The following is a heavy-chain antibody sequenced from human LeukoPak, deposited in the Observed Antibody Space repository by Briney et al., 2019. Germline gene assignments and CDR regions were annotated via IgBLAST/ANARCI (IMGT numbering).Heavy chain of an antibody. Sequence: PGGSLRLSCAASGFTFSSYAMSWVRQAPGKGLEWVSAISGSGGSTYYADSVKGRFTISRDNSKNTLYLQMNSLRAEDTAVYYCVMSSTMIVVVMEAFGFDYWGQGTLVTVSS. V-gene: IGHV3-23*01. CDR1: GFTFSSYA. D-gene: IGHD3-22*01. CDR2: ISGSGGST. CDR3: VMSSTMIVVVMEAFGFDY. J-gene: IGHJ4*02.